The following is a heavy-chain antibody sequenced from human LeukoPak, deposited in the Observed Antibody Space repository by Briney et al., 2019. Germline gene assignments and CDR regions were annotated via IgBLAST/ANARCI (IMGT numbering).Heavy chain of an antibody. CDR2: IIPILGIA. CDR1: GGTFSSYT. CDR3: ARGTGYYDFWSGPQHKDAFDI. Sequence: GASVKVSCKASGGTFSSYTISWVRQAPGQGLEWMGRIIPILGIANYAQKFQGRVTITADKSTSTAYMELSSLRSEDTAAYYCARGTGYYDFWSGPQHKDAFDIWGQGTMVTVSS. D-gene: IGHD3-3*01. V-gene: IGHV1-69*02. J-gene: IGHJ3*02.